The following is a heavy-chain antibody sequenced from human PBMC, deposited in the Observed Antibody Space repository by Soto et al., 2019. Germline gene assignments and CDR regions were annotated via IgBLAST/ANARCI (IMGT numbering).Heavy chain of an antibody. CDR3: ARGGSYKPNEYYFDY. V-gene: IGHV1-69*02. CDR2: IIPILGIA. J-gene: IGHJ4*02. D-gene: IGHD1-26*01. CDR1: GGTFSSYT. Sequence: GASVKVSCKASGGTFSSYTISWVRQAPGQGLEWMGRIIPILGIANYAQKFQGRVTITADKSTSTAYMELSSLRSEDTAVYYCARGGSYKPNEYYFDYWGQGTLVSVSS.